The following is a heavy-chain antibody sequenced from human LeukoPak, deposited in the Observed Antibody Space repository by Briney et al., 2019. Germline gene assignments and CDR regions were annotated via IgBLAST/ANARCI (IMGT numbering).Heavy chain of an antibody. CDR2: INHSGST. Sequence: KPSETLSLTCAVYGGSFSGYYWSWIRQPPGKGLEWIGEINHSGSTNYNPPLKSRVTISVDTSKNQFSLKLSSVTAADTAVYYCARGDAFEGYFDWLSRHNWFDPWGQGTLVTVSS. CDR1: GGSFSGYY. J-gene: IGHJ5*02. CDR3: ARGDAFEGYFDWLSRHNWFDP. V-gene: IGHV4-34*01. D-gene: IGHD3-9*01.